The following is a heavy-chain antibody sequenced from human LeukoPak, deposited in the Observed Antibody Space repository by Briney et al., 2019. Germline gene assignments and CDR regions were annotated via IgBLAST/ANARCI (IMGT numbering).Heavy chain of an antibody. CDR2: IYHSGST. CDR1: GGSISSGGYY. CDR3: ASLSPVAGSN. J-gene: IGHJ4*02. Sequence: SETLSLTCTVSGGSISSGGYYWSWIRQPPGKGLEWIGYIYHSGSTYYNPSLKSRVTISVDRSKNQFSLKLSSVTAADTAVYYCASLSPVAGSNWGQGTLVTVSS. D-gene: IGHD6-19*01. V-gene: IGHV4-30-2*01.